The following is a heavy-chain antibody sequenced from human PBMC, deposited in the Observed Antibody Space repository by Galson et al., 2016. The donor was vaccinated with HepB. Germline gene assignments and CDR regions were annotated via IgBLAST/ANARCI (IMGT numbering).Heavy chain of an antibody. CDR3: ARGQWGPAALYYFDY. V-gene: IGHV3-11*01. J-gene: IGHJ4*02. D-gene: IGHD6-19*01. Sequence: MTWVRKAPGKGLEWVSYISSSAKTILYADSVEGRFTISRDNAKKSVSLQMNSLRVEDTAMYYCARGQWGPAALYYFDYWGKGTLLTVSS. CDR2: ISSSAKTI.